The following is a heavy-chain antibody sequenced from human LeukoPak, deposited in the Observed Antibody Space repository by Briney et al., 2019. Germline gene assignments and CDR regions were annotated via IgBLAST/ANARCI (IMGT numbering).Heavy chain of an antibody. J-gene: IGHJ4*02. CDR1: GFTVSSNY. V-gene: IGHV3-66*01. CDR2: IYSGGST. D-gene: IGHD5-24*01. CDR3: ARSGDGYNPWNF. Sequence: GGSLRLSCAASGFTVSSNYMSWVRQAPGKGLEWVSVIYSGGSTYYADSVKGRFTISRDYAKNSLYLQMNSLRAEDTAVYYCARSGDGYNPWNFWGQGTLVTVSS.